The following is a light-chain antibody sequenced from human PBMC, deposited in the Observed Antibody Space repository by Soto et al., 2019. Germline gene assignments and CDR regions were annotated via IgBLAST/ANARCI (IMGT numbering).Light chain of an antibody. J-gene: IGLJ7*01. Sequence: QSVLTQPPSVSEAPRQSVTISCSGSTSNVGNNAVNWYQQVPGKAPRLLIFHDDLLPSGVSDRFSGSKFGTSASLTISGLQSADEADYYCAAWDDSLNADVFGGGTQLTVL. V-gene: IGLV1-36*01. CDR3: AAWDDSLNADV. CDR1: TSNVGNNA. CDR2: HDD.